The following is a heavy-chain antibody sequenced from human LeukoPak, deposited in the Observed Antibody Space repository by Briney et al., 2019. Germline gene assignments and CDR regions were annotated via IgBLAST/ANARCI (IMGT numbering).Heavy chain of an antibody. D-gene: IGHD3-10*01. Sequence: GRSLRLSCAASGFSFSSYGMHRVRQAPGKGLEWVAGISFDGSNKYYADSLKGRFTISRDNSKNTLYMQMNSLRVEDTAVYYCCGGLFYCDYLGQGTLVTVSS. CDR2: ISFDGSNK. V-gene: IGHV3-30*03. CDR1: GFSFSSYG. CDR3: CGGLFYCDY. J-gene: IGHJ4*02.